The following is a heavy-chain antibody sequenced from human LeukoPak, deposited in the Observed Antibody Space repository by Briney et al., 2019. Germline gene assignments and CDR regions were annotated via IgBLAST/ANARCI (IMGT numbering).Heavy chain of an antibody. Sequence: GGSLRLSCAASGFTFDDYGMSWVRQAPGKGLEWVAAISGSGGSTYYADSVKGRFTISRDNSKNTLYLQMNSLRAEDTAVYYCAKKKIQNYYGSGTYWYFDLWGRGTLVTVSS. CDR3: AKKKIQNYYGSGTYWYFDL. D-gene: IGHD3-10*01. CDR2: ISGSGGST. V-gene: IGHV3-23*01. CDR1: GFTFDDYG. J-gene: IGHJ2*01.